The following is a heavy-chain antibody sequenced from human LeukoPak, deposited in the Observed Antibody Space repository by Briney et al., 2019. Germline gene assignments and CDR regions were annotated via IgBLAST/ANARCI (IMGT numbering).Heavy chain of an antibody. CDR3: AELGITMIGGV. Sequence: GGSLRLSCAASGFTFNGYGMTWVRQAPGKGLEWVSSINWDGGSTGYADSVKGRFTISRDNAKNSLYLQMNSLRAEDTAVYYCAELGITMIGGVWGKGTTVTISS. V-gene: IGHV3-20*04. D-gene: IGHD3-10*02. J-gene: IGHJ6*04. CDR2: INWDGGST. CDR1: GFTFNGYG.